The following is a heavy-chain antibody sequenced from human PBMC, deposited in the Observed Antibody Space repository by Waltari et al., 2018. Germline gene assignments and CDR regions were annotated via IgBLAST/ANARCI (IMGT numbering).Heavy chain of an antibody. Sequence: QVQLVESGGGVVQPGRSLRLSCAASGFTFSSYGMHWVRQAPGKGLEWVAVRWYDGSNKYYADSGKGRVTISRDNSKNTLYLQMNSLRAEDTAVYYCARAGAAAGRFDYWGQGTLVTVSS. J-gene: IGHJ4*02. CDR3: ARAGAAAGRFDY. CDR2: RWYDGSNK. CDR1: GFTFSSYG. V-gene: IGHV3-33*01. D-gene: IGHD6-13*01.